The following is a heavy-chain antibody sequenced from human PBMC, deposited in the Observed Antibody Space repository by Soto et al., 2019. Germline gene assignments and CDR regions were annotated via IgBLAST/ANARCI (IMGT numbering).Heavy chain of an antibody. CDR1: GGTFSSYA. V-gene: IGHV1-69*06. Sequence: GATVKVSCKASGGTFSSYAISWVRQAPGQGLEWMGGIIPIFGTANYAQKFQGRVTITADKSTSTAYMELSSLRSEDTAVYYCARGTSYQYYYYGMDVWGQGTTVTVS. CDR2: IIPIFGTA. J-gene: IGHJ6*02. D-gene: IGHD3-16*01. CDR3: ARGTSYQYYYYGMDV.